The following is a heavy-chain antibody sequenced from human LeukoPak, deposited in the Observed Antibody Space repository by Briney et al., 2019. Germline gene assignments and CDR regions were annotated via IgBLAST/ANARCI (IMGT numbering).Heavy chain of an antibody. CDR2: IIPIFGTA. D-gene: IGHD3-22*01. CDR3: ARVVGLTYYYDSSGYSDAFDI. J-gene: IGHJ3*02. V-gene: IGHV1-69*05. CDR1: GGTFSSYA. Sequence: SVKVSCKASGGTFSSYAISWVRQAPGQGLEWMGRIIPIFGTANYAQKFQGRVTITTDESRSTAYMELRRLRSEDTAVYYCARVVGLTYYYDSSGYSDAFDIWGQGTMVTVSS.